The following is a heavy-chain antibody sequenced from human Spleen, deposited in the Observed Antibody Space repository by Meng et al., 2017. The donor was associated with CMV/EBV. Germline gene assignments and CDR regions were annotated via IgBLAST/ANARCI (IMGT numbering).Heavy chain of an antibody. J-gene: IGHJ5*02. CDR2: INPIGGTT. CDR1: YY. D-gene: IGHD1-26*01. Sequence: YYMHWVRQAPGQGLEWMGVINPIGGTTKYAQKFQARVTMTRDTSTSTVYMELSGLRPEDTAVYYCARDLVGTHESRWGLTTTTWFDPWGQGTLVTVSS. CDR3: ARDLVGTHESRWGLTTTTWFDP. V-gene: IGHV1-46*01.